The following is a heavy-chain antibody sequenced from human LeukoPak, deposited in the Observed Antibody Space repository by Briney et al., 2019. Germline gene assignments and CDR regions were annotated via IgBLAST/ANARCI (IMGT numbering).Heavy chain of an antibody. Sequence: GGSLRLSCAVSGLTFSDAWISWVRQAPGKGLGWVSAISGSGGSTYYADSVKGRFTISRDNSKNTLYLQMNSLRAEDTAVYYCAKAPYFDSGGYYYFDYWGQGALVTVSS. D-gene: IGHD3-22*01. J-gene: IGHJ4*02. CDR3: AKAPYFDSGGYYYFDY. CDR2: ISGSGGST. CDR1: GLTFSDAW. V-gene: IGHV3-23*01.